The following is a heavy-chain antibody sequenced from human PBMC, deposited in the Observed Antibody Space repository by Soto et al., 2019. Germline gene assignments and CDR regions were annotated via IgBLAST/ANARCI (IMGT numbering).Heavy chain of an antibody. CDR3: ARDLKEYCSDGKCNWFDP. J-gene: IGHJ5*02. Sequence: PSETLSLTSTVSCAPISTFYCSWIRQPPRQGLEWTGYISYSGSTNYNPSLKSRVTISFDASKNEISLQVRSATAADAAVYYCARDLKEYCSDGKCNWFDPWGQGTLVTVS. V-gene: IGHV4-59*01. CDR2: ISYSGST. D-gene: IGHD2-15*01. CDR1: CAPISTFY.